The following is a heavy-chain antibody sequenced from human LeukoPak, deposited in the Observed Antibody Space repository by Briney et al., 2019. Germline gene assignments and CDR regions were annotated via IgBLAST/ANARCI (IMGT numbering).Heavy chain of an antibody. CDR3: ARDDSGYAFDI. D-gene: IGHD6-19*01. CDR2: IKLDGSEK. Sequence: GGSLRLSCRASGFTFRSYWMSWVRQAPGKGLEWVANIKLDGSEKYYVDSVKGRFTISRDNAKNSLSLQMNSLRVEDTAIYYCARDDSGYAFDIWGQGTMVTVSS. V-gene: IGHV3-7*01. CDR1: GFTFRSYW. J-gene: IGHJ3*02.